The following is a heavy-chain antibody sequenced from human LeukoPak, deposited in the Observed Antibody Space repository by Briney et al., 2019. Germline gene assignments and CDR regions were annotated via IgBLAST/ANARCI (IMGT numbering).Heavy chain of an antibody. V-gene: IGHV1-2*02. CDR1: GYTFTGYY. CDR2: INPNSGGT. J-gene: IGHJ4*02. CDR3: ARALFGSGSYSPPGFDY. D-gene: IGHD3-10*01. Sequence: ASVKVSCKASGYTFTGYYMHWVRQAPGQGLEWMGWINPNSGGTNYAQKFQGRVTLTRDTSTSTVYMELSSLRSEDTAAYYCARALFGSGSYSPPGFDYWGQGTLVTVSS.